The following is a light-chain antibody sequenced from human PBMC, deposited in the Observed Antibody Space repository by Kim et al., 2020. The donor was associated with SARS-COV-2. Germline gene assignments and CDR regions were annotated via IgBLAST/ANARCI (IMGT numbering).Light chain of an antibody. Sequence: SPGEIATLSCRASQSVGIKLAWYQQKPDQAPRLLIYDASTRETGIPGRFSGSGSGTEFTLTIGSLQSEDFALYYCQQYHKWPGITFGQGTRLEIK. V-gene: IGKV3-15*01. J-gene: IGKJ5*01. CDR3: QQYHKWPGIT. CDR2: DAS. CDR1: QSVGIK.